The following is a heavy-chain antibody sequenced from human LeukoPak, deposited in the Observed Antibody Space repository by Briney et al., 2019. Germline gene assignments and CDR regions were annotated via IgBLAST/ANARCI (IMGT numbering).Heavy chain of an antibody. CDR3: ARERRLRETDS. J-gene: IGHJ4*02. CDR2: ISSSGSTI. D-gene: IGHD4-17*01. V-gene: IGHV3-11*01. CDR1: GFTFSNYW. Sequence: GGSLRLSCAASGFTFSNYWMSWVRQAPGKGLEWVSYISSSGSTIYYADSVKGRFTISRDNAKNSLYLQMNSLRAEDTAVYYCARERRLRETDSWGQGTLVTVSS.